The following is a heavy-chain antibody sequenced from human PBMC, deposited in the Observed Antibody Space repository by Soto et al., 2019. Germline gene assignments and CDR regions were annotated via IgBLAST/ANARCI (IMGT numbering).Heavy chain of an antibody. CDR3: AKARVRIVGANSFDY. Sequence: GGSLRLSCVGSGFTFSNYGMHWVRQPPGKGLEWVALISDDGDKRYYADSVRGRLIISRDNSKDTLYLQMNSLGPDDAAVYFCAKARVRIVGANSFDYWGQGTPVTVSS. V-gene: IGHV3-30*18. J-gene: IGHJ4*02. CDR1: GFTFSNYG. CDR2: ISDDGDKR. D-gene: IGHD1-26*01.